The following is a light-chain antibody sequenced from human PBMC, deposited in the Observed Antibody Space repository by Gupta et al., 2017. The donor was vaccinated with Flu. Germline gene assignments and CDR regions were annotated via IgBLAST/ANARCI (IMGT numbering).Light chain of an antibody. CDR1: QSVSSSY. CDR3: QQDCSSIT. Sequence: EIVLTQSPGTLSLSPGERATLSCRASQSVSSSYLAWYQQKPGQAPRLIIYGASSNDMGNTDCFSGSGDAKDFTHTSSRREDEDCAGYYWQQDCSSITFGQGTKVEIK. V-gene: IGKV3-20*01. CDR2: GAS. J-gene: IGKJ1*01.